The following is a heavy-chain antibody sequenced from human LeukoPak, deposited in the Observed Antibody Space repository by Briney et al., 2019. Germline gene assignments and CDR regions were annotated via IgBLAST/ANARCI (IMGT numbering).Heavy chain of an antibody. Sequence: GGSLRLSCVASGFTLSNNAMTWVRQGPGKGLEWVSSISGDGRTTYYADSVKGRFTISRDDSMNTVYLQMNSLRVEDTALYYCAKDGGRAAPGTSDCWGQGTMVTICS. V-gene: IGHV3-23*01. CDR3: AKDGGRAAPGTSDC. J-gene: IGHJ3*01. CDR2: ISGDGRTT. CDR1: GFTLSNNA. D-gene: IGHD6-13*01.